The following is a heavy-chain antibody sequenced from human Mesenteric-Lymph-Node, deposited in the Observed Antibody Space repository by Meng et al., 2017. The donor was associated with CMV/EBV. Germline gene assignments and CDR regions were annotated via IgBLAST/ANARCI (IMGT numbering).Heavy chain of an antibody. CDR2: IKQDGSEK. V-gene: IGHV3-7*01. Sequence: GGSLRLSRAASGFTLSDFWMSWVRQAPGKGLEWVANIKQDGSEKYYVDSMKGRFTISRDNAKNSLYLQMNSLRAEDTAVYFCARDTRWVQEGWGQGTLVTVSS. J-gene: IGHJ4*02. CDR1: GFTLSDFW. D-gene: IGHD5-24*01. CDR3: ARDTRWVQEG.